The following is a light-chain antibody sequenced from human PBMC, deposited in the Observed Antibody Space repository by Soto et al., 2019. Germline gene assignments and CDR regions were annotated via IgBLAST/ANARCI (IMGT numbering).Light chain of an antibody. J-gene: IGKJ4*01. CDR3: QQCSNWPPT. Sequence: DIQMTQSPSTLSASVGDRVTITCRASQSISNWLAWFQQKPGKAPKLLIYDASSLESGVPSRFSGSGFGTEFTLTISSLEPEDFAVYYCQQCSNWPPTFGGGTKVDIK. CDR1: QSISNW. CDR2: DAS. V-gene: IGKV1-5*01.